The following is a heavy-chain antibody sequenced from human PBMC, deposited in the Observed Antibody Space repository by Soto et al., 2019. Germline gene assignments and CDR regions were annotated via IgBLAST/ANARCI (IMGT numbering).Heavy chain of an antibody. Sequence: PGGSLRLSCAASGFTFSSYGMHWVRQAPGKGLEWVAVISYDGSNKYYADSVKGRFTISRDNSKNTLYLQMNSLRAEDTAVYYCASTSIAVADIRNYYYYGMDVWGQGTTVTVSS. CDR3: ASTSIAVADIRNYYYYGMDV. CDR2: ISYDGSNK. CDR1: GFTFSSYG. V-gene: IGHV3-30*03. J-gene: IGHJ6*02. D-gene: IGHD6-19*01.